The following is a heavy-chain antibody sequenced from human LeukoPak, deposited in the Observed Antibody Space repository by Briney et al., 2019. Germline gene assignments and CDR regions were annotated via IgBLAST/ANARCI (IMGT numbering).Heavy chain of an antibody. D-gene: IGHD3-22*01. V-gene: IGHV3-23*01. CDR2: ISGSGDST. J-gene: IGHJ4*02. Sequence: PEGSLRLSCAASGFTFSSYAMSWVRQAPGKGLEWVSAISGSGDSTYYGDSVKGRFTISRDNSKNTLYLQMNSLRAEDTAVYYCARDHHYGSSGYYDVGYWGQGTLVTVSS. CDR1: GFTFSSYA. CDR3: ARDHHYGSSGYYDVGY.